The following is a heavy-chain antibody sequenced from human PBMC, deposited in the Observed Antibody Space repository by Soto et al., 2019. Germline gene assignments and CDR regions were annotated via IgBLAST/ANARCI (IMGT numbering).Heavy chain of an antibody. D-gene: IGHD6-19*01. Sequence: QVPLVQSGAEVKKPGASVTVSCKTSGYTFSNYGINWVRQAPGQGLEWMGWISGYNGNTNYAQTVQGRVTMTTDISTGTVYMELRSLKSDDTAIYYCSRFIMVGGWFDPNYYHGMDVWGQGTTVTVSS. CDR3: SRFIMVGGWFDPNYYHGMDV. J-gene: IGHJ6*02. CDR1: GYTFSNYG. CDR2: ISGYNGNT. V-gene: IGHV1-18*01.